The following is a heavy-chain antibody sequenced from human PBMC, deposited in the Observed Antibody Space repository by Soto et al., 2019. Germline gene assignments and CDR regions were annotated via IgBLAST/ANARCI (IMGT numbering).Heavy chain of an antibody. V-gene: IGHV3-23*01. CDR1: GFAFSNFA. CDR3: AKCHLMIRGSPDY. Sequence: EVQLLESGGGLVQPGGSLRLSCAASGFAFSNFAMSWVRQAPGKGLEWVSAISGSGSSTYYADPVKGRFTISRDDSKNTLFLQMNSLRAEDTAVYYCAKCHLMIRGSPDYWGQGTQVTVSS. J-gene: IGHJ4*02. CDR2: ISGSGSST. D-gene: IGHD3-16*01.